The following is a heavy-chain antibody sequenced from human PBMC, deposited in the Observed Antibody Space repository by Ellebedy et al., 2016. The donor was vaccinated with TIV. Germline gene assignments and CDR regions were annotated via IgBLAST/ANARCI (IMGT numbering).Heavy chain of an antibody. J-gene: IGHJ4*02. V-gene: IGHV3-30-3*01. CDR3: GKDRLSR. CDR2: ISYDGSYT. Sequence: GGSLRLXXAASGFTFSNFAIHWVRQAPGKGLEWVALISYDGSYTYYTDSVKGRFTISRDNSKNTLYLQMNSLRIEDTAVYYCGKDRLSRWGQGTLVTVSS. CDR1: GFTFSNFA. D-gene: IGHD2-2*01.